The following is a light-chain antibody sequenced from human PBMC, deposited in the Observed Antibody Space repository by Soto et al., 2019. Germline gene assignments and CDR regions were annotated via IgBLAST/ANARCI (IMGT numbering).Light chain of an antibody. CDR1: SSNIGSNT. CDR3: AAWDDSLNGYV. CDR2: SNN. Sequence: QSVLTQPPSASGTPGQMVTISCSGSSSNIGSNTVTWYQQLPGTAPKLLIYSNNQRPSGVPDRFSGSKSGTSASLAISGLQSEDEADYYCAAWDDSLNGYVFGTGTKVTVL. V-gene: IGLV1-44*01. J-gene: IGLJ1*01.